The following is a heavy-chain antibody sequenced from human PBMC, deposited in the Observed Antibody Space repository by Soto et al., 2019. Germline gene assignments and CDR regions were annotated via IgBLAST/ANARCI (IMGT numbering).Heavy chain of an antibody. Sequence: PSETLSLTCNVSGGSISSGGYYWNWIRQVPGRGLEWIGYISYSASSFYNPSLESRVSVSIDTSGNQFSLKLSSMAAADTAVYYCARGQPYCTNGVCYVYFDYWGQGTLVTVSS. V-gene: IGHV4-31*03. D-gene: IGHD2-8*01. CDR3: ARGQPYCTNGVCYVYFDY. CDR1: GGSISSGGYY. J-gene: IGHJ4*02. CDR2: ISYSASS.